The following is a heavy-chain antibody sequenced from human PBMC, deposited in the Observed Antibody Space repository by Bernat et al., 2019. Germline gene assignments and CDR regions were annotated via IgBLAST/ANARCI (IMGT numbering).Heavy chain of an antibody. V-gene: IGHV2-70*01. J-gene: IGHJ4*02. D-gene: IGHD5-12*01. Sequence: QVTLRESGPALVKPTQTLTLTCTFSGFSLSTIGMCVSWIRQPPGKALEWLALIDWDDDKYYSTSLKTRLTISKDTSKNQVVLTMANMDPVDTATYYCARGGGYDSAHDYWGQGTLVTVSS. CDR3: ARGGGYDSAHDY. CDR2: IDWDDDK. CDR1: GFSLSTIGMC.